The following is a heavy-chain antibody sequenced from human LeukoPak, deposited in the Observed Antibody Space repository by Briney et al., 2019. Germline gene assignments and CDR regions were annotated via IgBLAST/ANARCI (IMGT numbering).Heavy chain of an antibody. D-gene: IGHD1-14*01. CDR2: IKQDGNEK. V-gene: IGHV3-7*01. J-gene: IGHJ6*03. CDR1: GFTFGAYW. Sequence: GGSLRLSCAASGFTFGAYWMTWVRQAPGKGLEWVANIKQDGNEKYYVDFVKGRFAISRDNAKNSLYLDMNSLRAEDTAVYYCARVGSEGYYYYYMDVWGKGTTVTVSS. CDR3: ARVGSEGYYYYYMDV.